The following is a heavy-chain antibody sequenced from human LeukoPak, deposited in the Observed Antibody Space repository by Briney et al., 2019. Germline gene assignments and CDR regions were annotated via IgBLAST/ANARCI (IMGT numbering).Heavy chain of an antibody. CDR1: GFTFSSYS. CDR3: ARDRTYSSSWNWFDP. D-gene: IGHD6-13*01. CDR2: ISSSSSYI. Sequence: GGSLRLSCAASGFTFSSYSMNWVRQAPGKGLEWVSSISSSSSYIYYADSVKGRFTISRDNAKNSLYLQMNSLRAEDTAVYYCARDRTYSSSWNWFDPWGQGTLVTVSS. V-gene: IGHV3-21*01. J-gene: IGHJ5*02.